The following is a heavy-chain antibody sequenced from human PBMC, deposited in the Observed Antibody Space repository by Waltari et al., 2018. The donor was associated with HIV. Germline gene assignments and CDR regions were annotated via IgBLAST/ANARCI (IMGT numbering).Heavy chain of an antibody. CDR2: LDHSGSI. V-gene: IGHV4-38-2*02. Sequence: QMQMQESGPGLVKSSEPLSLTCTASGYSLSSGYYLAWIRQPPGKGLEWLGTLDHSGSIYHNPSLKSRLTISVDTSNNQFSLKLTSVTAADTAVYFCASLDTAVGYDAFDIWGQGTMVTVSS. CDR1: GYSLSSGYY. J-gene: IGHJ3*02. CDR3: ASLDTAVGYDAFDI. D-gene: IGHD5-18*01.